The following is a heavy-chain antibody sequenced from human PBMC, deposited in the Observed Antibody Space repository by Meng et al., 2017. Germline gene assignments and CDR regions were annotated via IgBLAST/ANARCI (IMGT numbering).Heavy chain of an antibody. Sequence: VLPRGSGPGRVKPSGTLSLTCAVSGGSISSSNWWSWVRLPPGKGLEWIGEIYHSGSTKYNPSLKSRVTISVDKSKNQFSLKLSSVTAADTAVYYCARAQYYDFWSGYYFDYWGQGTLVTVSS. D-gene: IGHD3-3*01. CDR3: ARAQYYDFWSGYYFDY. J-gene: IGHJ4*02. V-gene: IGHV4-4*02. CDR1: GGSISSSNW. CDR2: IYHSGST.